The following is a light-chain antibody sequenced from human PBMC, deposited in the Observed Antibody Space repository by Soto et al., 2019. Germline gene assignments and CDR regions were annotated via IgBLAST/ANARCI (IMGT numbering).Light chain of an antibody. J-gene: IGLJ1*01. V-gene: IGLV3-21*04. CDR2: YDN. CDR1: NIGSRS. Sequence: SYELTQPPSVSVAPGETAMITCGGDNIGSRSVHWYQQRPGQAPVLVIYYDNDRPSGIPGRFSGSNSGNTATLTISRVEAGDEADYYCQVWDRNFLHPYVFGTGTKQTVL. CDR3: QVWDRNFLHPYV.